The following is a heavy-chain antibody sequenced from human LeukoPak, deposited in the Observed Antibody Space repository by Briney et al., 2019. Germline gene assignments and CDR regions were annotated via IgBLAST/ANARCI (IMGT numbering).Heavy chain of an antibody. J-gene: IGHJ6*02. CDR1: GASISSYY. V-gene: IGHV4-59*01. CDR2: VFYSGGT. Sequence: PSETLSLTCTVSGASISSYYWSWIRQPPGKGLEWIGYVFYSGGTNYNPSLKSRVTISIDTSKNQFSLKLSSVTAADTAVYYCARGGNYYGSGSYLGMDVWGQGTTVTVS. CDR3: ARGGNYYGSGSYLGMDV. D-gene: IGHD3-10*01.